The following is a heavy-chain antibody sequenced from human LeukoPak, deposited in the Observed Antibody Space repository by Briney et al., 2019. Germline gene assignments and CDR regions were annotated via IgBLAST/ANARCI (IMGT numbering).Heavy chain of an antibody. CDR1: GFTFSSYW. Sequence: PGGSLRLSCAASGFTFSSYWMSWVRQAPGKGLEWVSAISGSGGSTYYADSVKGRFTISRDNSKNTLYLQMNSLRAEDTAVYYCAKDRSARKSQIRIVGAPPPAFDIWGQGTMVTVSS. CDR2: ISGSGGST. V-gene: IGHV3-23*01. J-gene: IGHJ3*02. D-gene: IGHD1-26*01. CDR3: AKDRSARKSQIRIVGAPPPAFDI.